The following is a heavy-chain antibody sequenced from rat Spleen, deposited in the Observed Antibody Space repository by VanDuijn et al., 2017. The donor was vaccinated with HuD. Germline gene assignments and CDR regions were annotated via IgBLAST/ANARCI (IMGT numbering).Heavy chain of an antibody. CDR2: ISTSGGST. J-gene: IGHJ3*01. V-gene: IGHV5-25*01. D-gene: IGHD1-9*01. Sequence: EVQLVESGGGLVQPGRSLKLSCAASGFTFSNYDMAWVRQAPTKGLEWVASISTSGGSTYYRDSVKGRFTVSRDNAKSTLYLQMDSLRSEDTATYYCARPSYYGYNSGWFAYWGQGTLVTVSS. CDR1: GFTFSNYD. CDR3: ARPSYYGYNSGWFAY.